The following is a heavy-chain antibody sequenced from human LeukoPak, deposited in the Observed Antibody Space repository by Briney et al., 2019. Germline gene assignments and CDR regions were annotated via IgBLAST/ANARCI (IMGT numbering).Heavy chain of an antibody. CDR1: GFTFSSYE. J-gene: IGHJ4*02. Sequence: GGSLRLSCAASGFTFSSYEMNWVRQAPGKGLEWVSYISSSGSTIYYADSVKGRFTISRDNAKNSLYLQMNSLRAEDTAVYYCARETSSWYKQWVDYWGQGTLVTVSS. D-gene: IGHD6-13*01. V-gene: IGHV3-48*03. CDR3: ARETSSWYKQWVDY. CDR2: ISSSGSTI.